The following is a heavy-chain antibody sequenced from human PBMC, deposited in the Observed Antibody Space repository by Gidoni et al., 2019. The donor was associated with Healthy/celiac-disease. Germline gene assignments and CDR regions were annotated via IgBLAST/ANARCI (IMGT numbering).Heavy chain of an antibody. D-gene: IGHD2-2*02. J-gene: IGHJ4*02. Sequence: EVQLLESGGGLVQPGGSLRLSFAASGFTFRSYAMRWVRQAPGKGLEWVSDSSGSGGSTYDADSVKGRFTISRDNSKNTLYLQMNSLRAEDTAVYYCAKWESLYCSSTSCYTPVDYWDQGTLVTVSS. CDR2: SSGSGGST. CDR1: GFTFRSYA. V-gene: IGHV3-23*01. CDR3: AKWESLYCSSTSCYTPVDY.